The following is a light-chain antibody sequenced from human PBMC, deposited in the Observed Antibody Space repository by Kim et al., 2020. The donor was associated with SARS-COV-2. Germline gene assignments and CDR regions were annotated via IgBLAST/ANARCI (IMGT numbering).Light chain of an antibody. V-gene: IGLV2-23*02. CDR1: SSDVGRYNL. CDR2: EVT. CDR3: CSYAGSSTLI. Sequence: GQSITISCTGTSSDVGRYNLVSWYQLQPGKAPKLMIYEVTKWPSGVSNRFSGSKSGNTASLTIFGLQAEDEADYYCCSYAGSSTLIFGGGTQLTVL. J-gene: IGLJ2*01.